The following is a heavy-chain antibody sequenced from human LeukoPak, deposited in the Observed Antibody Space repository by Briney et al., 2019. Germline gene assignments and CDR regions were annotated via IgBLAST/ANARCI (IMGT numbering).Heavy chain of an antibody. CDR1: GFTSSSYA. CDR2: ISYDGSNK. J-gene: IGHJ6*02. Sequence: GGSLRLSCAASGFTSSSYAMHWVRQAPGKGLEWVAVISYDGSNKYYADSVKGRFTISRDNSKNTLYLQMNSLRAEDTAVYYCAKAAKQESTIFGVVTQSRHGMDVWGQGTTVTVSS. CDR3: AKAAKQESTIFGVVTQSRHGMDV. V-gene: IGHV3-30-3*01. D-gene: IGHD3-3*01.